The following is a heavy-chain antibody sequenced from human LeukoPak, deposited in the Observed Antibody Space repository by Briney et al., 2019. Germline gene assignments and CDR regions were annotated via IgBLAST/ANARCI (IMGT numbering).Heavy chain of an antibody. Sequence: SETLSLTCTVSGGSISSYYWSWIRQPPGQGLEWIGFIVYSGSTNYDPSLKSRVTISIDTSNNQLSLKLSSVTAADTAVYYCARHRGMDFYEAFDMWGQGTMVTVSS. D-gene: IGHD3/OR15-3a*01. CDR2: IVYSGST. V-gene: IGHV4-59*08. CDR1: GGSISSYY. CDR3: ARHRGMDFYEAFDM. J-gene: IGHJ3*02.